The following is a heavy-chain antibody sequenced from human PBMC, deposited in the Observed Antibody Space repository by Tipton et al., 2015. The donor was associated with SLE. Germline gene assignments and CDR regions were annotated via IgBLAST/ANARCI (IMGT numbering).Heavy chain of an antibody. CDR3: ARARNYFGSGLNWFDS. CDR1: GDSIGSGGYF. J-gene: IGHJ5*01. Sequence: TLSLTCTVSGDSIGSGGYFWNWIRQHPGKGLEWIGYIYYSGNTYYNPSLKSRVTISVDTSKNHFSLNLSSVTAADTAVYFCARARNYFGSGLNWFDSWGQGTLVTVSS. V-gene: IGHV4-31*03. CDR2: IYYSGNT. D-gene: IGHD3-10*01.